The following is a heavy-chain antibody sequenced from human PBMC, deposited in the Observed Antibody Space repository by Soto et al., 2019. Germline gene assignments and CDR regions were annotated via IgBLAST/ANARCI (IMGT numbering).Heavy chain of an antibody. V-gene: IGHV3-23*01. CDR1: GFTFSSYA. CDR2: ISGSGGST. D-gene: IGHD3-3*01. CDR3: AKEIFGVVTHMDV. J-gene: IGHJ6*02. Sequence: PGGSLRLSCAASGFTFSSYAMCWVRQAPGKGMEWVSAISGSGGSTYYADSVKGRFTISSDNSKDSLYLQMNSLRPEDTAVYYSAKEIFGVVTHMDVWGQGTTDTVSS.